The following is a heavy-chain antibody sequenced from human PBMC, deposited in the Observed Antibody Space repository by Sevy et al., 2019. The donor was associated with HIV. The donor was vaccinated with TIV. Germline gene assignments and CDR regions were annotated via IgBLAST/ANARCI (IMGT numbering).Heavy chain of an antibody. J-gene: IGHJ4*02. V-gene: IGHV3-33*01. CDR1: GFSISGYG. Sequence: GGSLRLSCAASGFSISGYGMHWVRRAPGKGLEWVAVIWYDGTNKEYADSVKGRFTIPRDNSKNTLYLQMNSLRAEDTAVYYCAREDIRVAGIGYYFHSWGQGTLVTVSS. CDR2: IWYDGTNK. D-gene: IGHD6-19*01. CDR3: AREDIRVAGIGYYFHS.